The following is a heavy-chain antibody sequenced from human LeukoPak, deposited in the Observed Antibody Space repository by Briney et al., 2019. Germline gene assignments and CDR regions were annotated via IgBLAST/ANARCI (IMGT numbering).Heavy chain of an antibody. CDR1: GYTLTELS. D-gene: IGHD3-3*01. V-gene: IGHV1-24*01. J-gene: IGHJ4*02. Sequence: ASVKVSCKVSGYTLTELSMHWVRQAPGKGLEWMGGFDPEDGETIYAQKFQGRVTMTRDTSISTAYMELSRLRSDDTAVYYCASRLLGVVNDYWGQGTLVTVSS. CDR3: ASRLLGVVNDY. CDR2: FDPEDGET.